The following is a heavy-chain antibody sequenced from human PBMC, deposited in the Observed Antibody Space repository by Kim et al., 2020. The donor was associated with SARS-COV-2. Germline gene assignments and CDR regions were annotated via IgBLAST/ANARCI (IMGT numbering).Heavy chain of an antibody. Sequence: GGSLRLSCVDSGFTFNNYWVTWVRQAPGKGLEWVANITRDGSERYYGDSVKGRFTISRDNAESSVYLQMNSLRSEDTAVYYCGISGIWGRGHRVTVSS. CDR3: GISGI. J-gene: IGHJ4*02. CDR2: ITRDGSER. D-gene: IGHD1-1*01. CDR1: GFTFNNYW. V-gene: IGHV3-7*01.